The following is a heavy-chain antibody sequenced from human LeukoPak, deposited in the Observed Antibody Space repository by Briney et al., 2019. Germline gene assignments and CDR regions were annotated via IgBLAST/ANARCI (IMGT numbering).Heavy chain of an antibody. Sequence: SETLSLTCAVYGGSFSGYYWSWIRQPPGKGLEWIGEINHSGSTNYNPSLKSRLTISADTSKNQFSLRLNSVTAADTAVYYCARDPGVTGVSQHWHFDLWGRGTLVTVSS. D-gene: IGHD3-10*01. J-gene: IGHJ2*01. CDR2: INHSGST. CDR1: GGSFSGYY. CDR3: ARDPGVTGVSQHWHFDL. V-gene: IGHV4-34*01.